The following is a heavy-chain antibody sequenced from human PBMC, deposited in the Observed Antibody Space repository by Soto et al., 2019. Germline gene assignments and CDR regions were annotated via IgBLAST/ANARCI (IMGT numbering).Heavy chain of an antibody. CDR3: AQGSTPAAGILDY. CDR1: GFFFSTPA. V-gene: IGHV3-23*01. Sequence: EVQMLESGGGLVQPGGSLRLSCAASGFFFSTPAMSWVRQAPGKGLEWVSLLSGSGGYTYYADSVKGRFTISRDTSKNTLYLQMNGLRAEDTAIYYCAQGSTPAAGILDYWGQGILVTVSS. D-gene: IGHD6-13*01. J-gene: IGHJ4*02. CDR2: LSGSGGYT.